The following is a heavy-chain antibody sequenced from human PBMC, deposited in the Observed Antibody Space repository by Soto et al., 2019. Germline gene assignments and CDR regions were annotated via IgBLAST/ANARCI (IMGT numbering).Heavy chain of an antibody. CDR1: GGSISSYY. CDR2: IYHTGST. Sequence: PSETLSLTCAVFGGSISSYYWSWIRQPPGKGLEWIGNIYHTGSTNYNPSLKSRVTISVDTSKNQFSLKVTSVTAADTAVYYCARGPNYDFWSGYFRGWGQGTLVTVSS. CDR3: ARGPNYDFWSGYFRG. J-gene: IGHJ4*02. D-gene: IGHD3-3*01. V-gene: IGHV4-59*01.